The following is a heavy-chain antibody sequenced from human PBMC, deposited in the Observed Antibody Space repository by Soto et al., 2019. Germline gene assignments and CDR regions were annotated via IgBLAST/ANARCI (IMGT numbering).Heavy chain of an antibody. CDR2: ISAKSGNT. CDR3: TRAGASDWNYVSTSS. J-gene: IGHJ4*02. CDR1: GYTFTTSG. V-gene: IGHV1-18*04. Sequence: QLVQSGAEVKKPGASVKVSCKASGYTFTTSGFNWVRQAPGQGLEWMGWISAKSGNTNSAQKLQGRVTMTTDTSTSTVYMELKSLTSDDTAIYYCTRAGASDWNYVSTSSWGQGTLVTVSS. D-gene: IGHD1-7*01.